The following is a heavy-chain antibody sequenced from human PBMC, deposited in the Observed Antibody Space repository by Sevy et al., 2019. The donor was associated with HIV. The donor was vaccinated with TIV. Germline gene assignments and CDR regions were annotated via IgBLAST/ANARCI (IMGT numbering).Heavy chain of an antibody. CDR1: GASIRSGSYY. D-gene: IGHD3-16*01. CDR3: ARIDYYDTSGGPDV. J-gene: IGHJ6*02. CDR2: IYYGGST. Sequence: SETLSLTCSVSGASIRSGSYYWGWIRQPPGKGLEWIGSIYYGGSTYYNPSLKSRVTISVDTSKNQFSLKLTSVSAADTAVYYCARIDYYDTSGGPDVWGQGTTVTVSS. V-gene: IGHV4-39*01.